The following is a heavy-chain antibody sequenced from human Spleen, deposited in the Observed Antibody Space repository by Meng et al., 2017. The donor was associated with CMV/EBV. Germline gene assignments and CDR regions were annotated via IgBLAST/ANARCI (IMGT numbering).Heavy chain of an antibody. J-gene: IGHJ4*02. CDR2: IGGNGANT. V-gene: IGHV3-23*01. CDR3: AKITIYGVVITSPFDY. D-gene: IGHD3-3*01. CDR1: GFTFSSYA. Sequence: GESLKISCAASGFTFSSYAMSWVRQAPGKGLEWVSAIGGNGANTYYADSVRGRFTISRDNSQNTLYLHMNSVRAEDTAVYYCAKITIYGVVITSPFDYWGQGTRVTVSS.